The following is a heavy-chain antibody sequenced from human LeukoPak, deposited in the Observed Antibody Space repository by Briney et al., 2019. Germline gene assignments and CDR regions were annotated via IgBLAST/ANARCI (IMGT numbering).Heavy chain of an antibody. D-gene: IGHD3-10*01. V-gene: IGHV1-2*02. Sequence: ASVKVSCKASGYSFTGHYMHCVRQAPGPGLEWMGWINPKSGGTNYAQKFQGRVTMTRDTSISTAYMDMSSLRSDDTAVYYCARNLWFGESSDAFDMWGQGTMVTVSS. CDR3: ARNLWFGESSDAFDM. CDR2: INPKSGGT. J-gene: IGHJ3*02. CDR1: GYSFTGHY.